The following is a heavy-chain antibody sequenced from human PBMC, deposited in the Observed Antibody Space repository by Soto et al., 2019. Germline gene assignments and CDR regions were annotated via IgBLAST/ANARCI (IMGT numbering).Heavy chain of an antibody. V-gene: IGHV4-31*03. J-gene: IGHJ5*02. D-gene: IGHD3-10*01. CDR2: IYYSGST. CDR1: GGSISSGGYY. Sequence: PSETLSLTCTVSGGSISSGGYYWSWIRQHPGKGLEWIGYIYYSGSTYYKPSLKSRVTISVDTSKNQFSLKLSSVTAADTAVYYCARAPTTWFGELLSSPWFDPWGQGTLVTVSS. CDR3: ARAPTTWFGELLSSPWFDP.